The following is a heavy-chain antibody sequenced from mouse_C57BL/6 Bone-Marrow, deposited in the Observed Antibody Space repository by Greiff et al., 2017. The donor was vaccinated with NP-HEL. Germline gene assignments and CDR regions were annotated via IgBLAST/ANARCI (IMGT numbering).Heavy chain of an antibody. D-gene: IGHD2-3*01. CDR2: INPGSGGT. Sequence: QVQLQQSGAELVRPGTSVKVSCKASGYAFTNYLIEWVKQRPGQGLEWIGVINPGSGGTNYNEKFKGKATLTADKSSSTAYMQLSSLTSEDSAVYFCAREGAYDGYYVRYFDYWGQGTTLTVSS. J-gene: IGHJ2*01. V-gene: IGHV1-54*01. CDR1: GYAFTNYL. CDR3: AREGAYDGYYVRYFDY.